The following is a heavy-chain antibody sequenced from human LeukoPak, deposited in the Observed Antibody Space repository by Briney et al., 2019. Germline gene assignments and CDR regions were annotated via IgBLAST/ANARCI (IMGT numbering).Heavy chain of an antibody. J-gene: IGHJ5*02. CDR1: GGSISSGSYY. CDR3: ARQVLRLLWFGELYSRTNWFDP. CDR2: IYTSGST. Sequence: SQTLSLTCTVSGGSISSGSYYWSWIRQPAGKGLEWIGRIYTSGSTNYNPSLKSRVTISVDTSKNQFSLKLSSVTAADTAVYYCARQVLRLLWFGELYSRTNWFDPWGQGTLVTVSS. V-gene: IGHV4-61*02. D-gene: IGHD3-10*01.